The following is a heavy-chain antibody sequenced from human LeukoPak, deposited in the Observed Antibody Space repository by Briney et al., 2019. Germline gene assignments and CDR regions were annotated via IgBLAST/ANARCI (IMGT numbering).Heavy chain of an antibody. V-gene: IGHV4-59*01. CDR3: ARDTSGSLDP. CDR1: GGSISSYY. CDR2: IYYSGST. J-gene: IGHJ5*02. Sequence: SETLSLTCTVSGGSISSYYWSWIRQPPGKGLEWIGYIYYSGSTNYNPSLKRRVTISVDTSKNQFSLKLSSVTAADTAVYYCARDTSGSLDPWGQGTLVTVSS. D-gene: IGHD6-25*01.